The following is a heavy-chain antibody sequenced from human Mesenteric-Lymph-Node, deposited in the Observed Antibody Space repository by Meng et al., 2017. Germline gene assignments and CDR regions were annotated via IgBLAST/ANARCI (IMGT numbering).Heavy chain of an antibody. CDR2: IYTSGST. V-gene: IGHV4-61*02. D-gene: IGHD6-13*01. CDR3: ARGGSRTKVDY. J-gene: IGHJ4*02. CDR1: GGSISSGSYY. Sequence: SETLSLTCTVSGGSISSGSYYWSWIRQPAGKGLEWIGRIYTSGSTNYNPSLKSRVTISVDTSKNQFSLKLSSVTAADTAVYYCARGGSRTKVDYWGQGTLVTVSS.